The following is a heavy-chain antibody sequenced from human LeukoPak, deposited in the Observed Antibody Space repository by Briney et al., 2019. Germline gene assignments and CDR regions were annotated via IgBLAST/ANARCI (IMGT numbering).Heavy chain of an antibody. Sequence: SETLSLTCTVSGGSISSSSYYWSWIRQPPGKGLEWIGEINHSGSTNYNPSLKSRVTISVDTSKNQFSLKLSSVTAADTAVYYCARSRPYGDYIFDYWGQGTLVTVSS. CDR1: GGSISSSSYY. V-gene: IGHV4-39*07. J-gene: IGHJ4*02. CDR2: INHSGST. D-gene: IGHD4-17*01. CDR3: ARSRPYGDYIFDY.